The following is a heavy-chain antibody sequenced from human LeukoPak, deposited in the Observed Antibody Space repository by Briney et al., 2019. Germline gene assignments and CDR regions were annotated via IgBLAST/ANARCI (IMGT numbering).Heavy chain of an antibody. CDR1: GHIXTELS. CDR3: ARYYYDTSSVFDV. J-gene: IGHJ3*01. Sequence: ASVKVSCKVSGHIXTELSMHWVRQAPGQGLESMGWINPNSGGTNYAQKFQGRVTMTRDTSISTAYMELSRLRSDDTAVYYCARYYYDTSSVFDVWGQGTRVTVSS. CDR2: INPNSGGT. D-gene: IGHD3-22*01. V-gene: IGHV1-2*02.